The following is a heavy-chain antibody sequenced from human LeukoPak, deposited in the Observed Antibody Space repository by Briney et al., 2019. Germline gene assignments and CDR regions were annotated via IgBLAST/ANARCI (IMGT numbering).Heavy chain of an antibody. Sequence: GGSLRLSCAASGFTFSSYSMNWVRQAPGKGLEWVSYISSSSSTIYYADSVKGRFTISRDNAKNSLYLQMNSLRAEDTAVYYCAKVEAYCGGDCYSGTDYWGQGTLVTVSS. CDR1: GFTFSSYS. J-gene: IGHJ4*02. D-gene: IGHD2-21*02. V-gene: IGHV3-48*01. CDR3: AKVEAYCGGDCYSGTDY. CDR2: ISSSSSTI.